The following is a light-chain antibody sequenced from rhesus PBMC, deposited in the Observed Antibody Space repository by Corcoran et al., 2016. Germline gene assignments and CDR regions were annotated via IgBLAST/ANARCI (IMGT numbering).Light chain of an antibody. CDR2: GAS. CDR3: QQSSNLSRT. J-gene: IGKJ1*01. V-gene: IGKV3-24*04. CDR1: QSVGSS. Sequence: ETVVTQSPATLSLSPGERATLSCRASQSVGSSLAWYQQTPGPAPRLLIYGASSRATGIPDRFSVSGSGTAFTLTISSLEPEDVGVYYCQQSSNLSRTFGQGTKGEIK.